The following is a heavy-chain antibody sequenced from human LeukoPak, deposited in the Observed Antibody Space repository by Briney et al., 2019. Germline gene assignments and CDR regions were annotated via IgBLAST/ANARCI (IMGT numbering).Heavy chain of an antibody. Sequence: ASVKVSCKASGYTFTGYYMHWVRQAPGQGLEWMGWINPNKGGTNSAQKFQGRVTMTRDTSISTAYMELSSLRSDDTAVYFCVRGEVGYSYGQVDYWGQGTLVTVSS. D-gene: IGHD5-18*01. CDR2: INPNKGGT. V-gene: IGHV1-2*02. CDR1: GYTFTGYY. CDR3: VRGEVGYSYGQVDY. J-gene: IGHJ4*01.